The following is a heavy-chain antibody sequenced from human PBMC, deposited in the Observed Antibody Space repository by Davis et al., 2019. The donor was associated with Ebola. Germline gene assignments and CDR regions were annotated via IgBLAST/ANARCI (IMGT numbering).Heavy chain of an antibody. CDR2: ISGRGGTT. Sequence: GESLKISCAASGLTFSSYAMNWVRQAPGKGLEWVSAISGRGGTTYYAYSVKGRFTISRDNAKNTVYLQMKSLGVEDTGVFYCARDRSGSTYNGMDVWGQGTTVTVSS. V-gene: IGHV3-23*01. D-gene: IGHD3-10*01. CDR3: ARDRSGSTYNGMDV. J-gene: IGHJ6*02. CDR1: GLTFSSYA.